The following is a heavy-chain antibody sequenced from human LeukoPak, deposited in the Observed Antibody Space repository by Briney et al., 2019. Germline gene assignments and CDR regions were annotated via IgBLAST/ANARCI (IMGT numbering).Heavy chain of an antibody. CDR2: INPNSGGT. V-gene: IGHV1-2*02. D-gene: IGHD3-3*01. Sequence: ASVKVSCKASGYTFTGYYMHWVRQAPGQGLEWMGWINPNSGGTNYAQKFQGRVTMTRDTSISTAYMELSRLRSDDTAVYYCASWSVYGQGGGFDPWGQGTLVTVSS. CDR3: ASWSVYGQGGGFDP. J-gene: IGHJ5*02. CDR1: GYTFTGYY.